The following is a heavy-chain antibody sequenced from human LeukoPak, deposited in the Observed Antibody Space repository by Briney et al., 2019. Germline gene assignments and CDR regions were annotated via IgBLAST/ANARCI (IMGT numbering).Heavy chain of an antibody. Sequence: SETLSLTCTVSGGSISSYYWSWIRQPPGKGLEWIGYIYYSGNTIYNPSLKSRVTISVDTSKNQFSLKLSSVTAADTAVYYCARAYVANSFDIWGQGTMVTVSS. J-gene: IGHJ3*02. V-gene: IGHV4-59*01. CDR3: ARAYVANSFDI. CDR2: IYYSGNT. D-gene: IGHD3-16*01. CDR1: GGSISSYY.